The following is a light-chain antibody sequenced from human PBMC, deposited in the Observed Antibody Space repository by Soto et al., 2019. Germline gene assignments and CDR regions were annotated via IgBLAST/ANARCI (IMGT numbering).Light chain of an antibody. CDR3: QQYNNWPRT. CDR2: GPS. Sequence: EIVMTQSPATLSVSPGERATLSCRASHSVYSNLAWYQQKPGQAPRLFIYGPSTRASGVPARFSGSGSGTEFTLTISSLQSEDFAFYYCQQYNNWPRTFGQGTKVEIK. J-gene: IGKJ1*01. CDR1: HSVYSN. V-gene: IGKV3-15*01.